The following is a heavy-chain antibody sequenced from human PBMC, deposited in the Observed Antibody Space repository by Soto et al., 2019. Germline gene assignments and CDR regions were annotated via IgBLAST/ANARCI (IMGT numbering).Heavy chain of an antibody. J-gene: IGHJ4*02. D-gene: IGHD5-12*01. Sequence: QLVESGGALVQPGGSLRLSCAASGFAFSAYYMSWVRQAPGKGLEWVANIKQDGSEKYYVDSVKGRFTISRDNARNSLYLQMNGLRVEDTAVYYWARDGYAGAFDFWGQGTLVPVSS. CDR3: ARDGYAGAFDF. CDR2: IKQDGSEK. V-gene: IGHV3-7*03. CDR1: GFAFSAYY.